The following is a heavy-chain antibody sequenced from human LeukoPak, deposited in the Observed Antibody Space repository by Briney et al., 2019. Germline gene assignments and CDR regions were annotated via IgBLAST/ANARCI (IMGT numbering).Heavy chain of an antibody. CDR1: GGSFNGYY. V-gene: IGHV4-34*01. J-gene: IGHJ5*02. CDR2: INHSGST. CDR3: ARGPGSGSYFAWFDP. Sequence: NSSETLSLTCAVYGGSFNGYYWSWIRQPPGKGLEWIGEINHSGSTNYNPSLKSRVTMSVDTSKNQVSLKLSSVTAADTAVYYCARGPGSGSYFAWFDPWGQGTQVTVSS. D-gene: IGHD3-10*01.